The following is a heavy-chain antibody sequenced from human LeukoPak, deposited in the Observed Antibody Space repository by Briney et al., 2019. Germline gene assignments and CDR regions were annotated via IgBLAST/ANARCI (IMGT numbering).Heavy chain of an antibody. V-gene: IGHV1-8*02. Sequence: ASVKVSCKASGYTFTSYGISWVRQATGQGLEWMGWMNPNSGNTGYAQKFQGRVTMTRNTSISTAYMELSSLRSEDTAVYYCARQILEWSYNWFDPWGQGTLVTVSS. CDR2: MNPNSGNT. CDR3: ARQILEWSYNWFDP. J-gene: IGHJ5*02. CDR1: GYTFTSYG. D-gene: IGHD3-3*01.